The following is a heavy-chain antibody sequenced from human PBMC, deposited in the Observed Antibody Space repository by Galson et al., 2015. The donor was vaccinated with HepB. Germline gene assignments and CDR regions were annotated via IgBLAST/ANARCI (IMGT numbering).Heavy chain of an antibody. V-gene: IGHV3-23*01. CDR1: GFTFSSYA. J-gene: IGHJ5*02. D-gene: IGHD2-15*01. CDR2: ISGSGGST. CDR3: AKGLEGCSGGSCSSNWFDP. Sequence: SLRLSCAASGFTFSSYAMSWVRQAPGKGLEWVSAISGSGGSTYYADSVKGRFTISRDNSKNTLHLQMNSLRAEDTAVYYCAKGLEGCSGGSCSSNWFDPWGQGTLVTVSS.